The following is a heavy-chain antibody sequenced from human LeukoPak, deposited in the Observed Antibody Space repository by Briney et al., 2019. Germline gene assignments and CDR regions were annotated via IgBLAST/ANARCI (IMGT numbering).Heavy chain of an antibody. Sequence: SETLSLTCTVSGGSISSYYWSWIRQPAGKGLEWIGRIYTSGSTNYNPSLKSRATMSVDTSKNQFSLKLSSVTAADTAVYYCARHLYYDYVWGSYRYSYFDYWGQGTLVTVSS. CDR1: GGSISSYY. CDR2: IYTSGST. J-gene: IGHJ4*02. CDR3: ARHLYYDYVWGSYRYSYFDY. D-gene: IGHD3-16*02. V-gene: IGHV4-4*07.